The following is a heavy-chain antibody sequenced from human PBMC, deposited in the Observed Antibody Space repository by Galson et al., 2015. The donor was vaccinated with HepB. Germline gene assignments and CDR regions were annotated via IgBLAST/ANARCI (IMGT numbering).Heavy chain of an antibody. CDR1: GFTFSSYG. V-gene: IGHV3-30*18. CDR3: AKGPRYNWNDYYYYYYMDV. J-gene: IGHJ6*03. CDR2: ISYDGSNK. D-gene: IGHD1-1*01. Sequence: SLRLSCAASGFTFSSYGMHWVRQAPGKGLEWVAVISYDGSNKYYADSVKGRFTISRDNSKNTLYLQMNSLRAEDTAVYYCAKGPRYNWNDYYYYYYMDVWGKGTTVTVSS.